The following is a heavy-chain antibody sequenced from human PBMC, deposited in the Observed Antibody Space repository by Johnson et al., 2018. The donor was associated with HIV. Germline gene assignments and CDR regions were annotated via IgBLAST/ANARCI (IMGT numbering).Heavy chain of an antibody. CDR3: ARECSGGSCYPLDHDAFDI. CDR2: IYTGGGT. J-gene: IGHJ3*02. V-gene: IGHV3-66*01. CDR1: GFTVSSNY. Sequence: VQLVESGGGLVQPGGSLRLSCAASGFTVSSNYMSWVRQAPGKGLEWVSVIYTGGGTYYADSVKGRFTMSRDNSKNTLYLQMNSLRAEDTAVYYCARECSGGSCYPLDHDAFDIWGQGTMVTVSS. D-gene: IGHD2-15*01.